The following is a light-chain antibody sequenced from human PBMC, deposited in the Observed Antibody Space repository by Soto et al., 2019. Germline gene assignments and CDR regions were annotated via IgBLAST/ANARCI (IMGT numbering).Light chain of an antibody. V-gene: IGLV2-8*01. CDR3: SSFTGRDNP. J-gene: IGLJ2*01. CDR1: SSDIGAYNY. CDR2: EVS. Sequence: QSVLTQPPSASGSPGQSVTISCTGTSSDIGAYNYVSWYQQYPGKAPKLIIYEVSQRPSGVPDRFSGSKSGNTASLTVSGLQLEDEADYYCSSFTGRDNPFGGGTKVTVL.